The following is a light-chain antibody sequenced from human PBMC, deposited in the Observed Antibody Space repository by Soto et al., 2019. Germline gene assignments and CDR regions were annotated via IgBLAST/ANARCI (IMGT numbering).Light chain of an antibody. J-gene: IGLJ1*01. CDR1: SSDVGVYNY. Sequence: QSALTQPRSVSGSPGQSVTMSCTGTSSDVGVYNYVSWYQQHPGKAPKLMIYDVSKRPSGVPDRFSGSKSGNTASLTISGLQAEDEADYDCCSYAGRYTSSVFGTGTMV. V-gene: IGLV2-11*01. CDR2: DVS. CDR3: CSYAGRYTSSV.